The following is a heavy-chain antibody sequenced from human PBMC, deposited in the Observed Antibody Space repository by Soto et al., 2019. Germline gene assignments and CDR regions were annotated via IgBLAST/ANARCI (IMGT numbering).Heavy chain of an antibody. J-gene: IGHJ5*02. CDR3: ARVNPRITMVRGVINWFDP. D-gene: IGHD3-10*01. Sequence: PSETLSLTCTVSGGSISSGGYYWSWIRQHPGKGLEWIGYIYYSGSTYYNPSLKSRVTISVDTSKNQFSLKLSSVTAADTAVYYCARVNPRITMVRGVINWFDPWGQGTLVTV. CDR2: IYYSGST. V-gene: IGHV4-31*03. CDR1: GGSISSGGYY.